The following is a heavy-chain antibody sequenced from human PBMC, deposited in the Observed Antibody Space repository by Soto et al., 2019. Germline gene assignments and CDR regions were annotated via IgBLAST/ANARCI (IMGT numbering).Heavy chain of an antibody. V-gene: IGHV4-59*08. CDR3: ARLSSGYYYGLFDY. CDR1: GGSISSYY. D-gene: IGHD3-22*01. J-gene: IGHJ4*02. Sequence: QVQLQESGPGLVKPSETLSLTCTVSGGSISSYYWSWIRQPPGKGLEWIGYIYYSGSTNYNPSLKSRVTISVDTSKNQFSLKLSSVTAADTAVYYCARLSSGYYYGLFDYWGQGTLVTVSS. CDR2: IYYSGST.